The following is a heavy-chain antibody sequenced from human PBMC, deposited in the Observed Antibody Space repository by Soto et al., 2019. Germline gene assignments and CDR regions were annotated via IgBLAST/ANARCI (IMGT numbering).Heavy chain of an antibody. Sequence: SETLSLTCTVSGGSISSGGYYWSWIRQHPGKGLEWIGYIYYSGSTYYNPSLKSRVTISVDTSKNQFSLKLSSVTAADTAVYYCARGNSGRTIFGVPNFDYWGQGTLVTVSS. J-gene: IGHJ4*02. CDR1: GGSISSGGYY. D-gene: IGHD3-3*01. CDR3: ARGNSGRTIFGVPNFDY. V-gene: IGHV4-31*03. CDR2: IYYSGST.